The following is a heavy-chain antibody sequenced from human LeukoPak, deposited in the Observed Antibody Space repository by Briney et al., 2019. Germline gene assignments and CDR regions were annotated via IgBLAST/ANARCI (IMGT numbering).Heavy chain of an antibody. J-gene: IGHJ4*02. CDR2: IYYSGNT. CDR3: ARTAARYYFDY. CDR1: GGSISSGGYY. V-gene: IGHV4-31*03. Sequence: SETPSLTCTVSGGSISSGGYYWNWIRQHPGKGLEWIGDIYYSGNTYYNPSLKSRAVISLDTSKNQFSLNLSSVTAADTAVYYCARTAARYYFDYWGQGTLVTVSS. D-gene: IGHD6-25*01.